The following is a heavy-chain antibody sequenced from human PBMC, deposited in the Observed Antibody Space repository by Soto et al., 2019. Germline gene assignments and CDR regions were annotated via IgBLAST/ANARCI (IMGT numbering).Heavy chain of an antibody. J-gene: IGHJ4*02. CDR2: ISYDGSNK. CDR3: AKDEGPMIVGYYFDY. D-gene: IGHD3-22*01. Sequence: QVQLVESGGGVVQPGRSLRLSCAASGFTFRSDGMQRVRQAPGKGLEWVAVISYDGSNKYYADSVKGRFTISRDNSKNTLYRQMTSLRAEDTAVYYCAKDEGPMIVGYYFDYWGQGTLVTVSS. CDR1: GFTFRSDG. V-gene: IGHV3-30*18.